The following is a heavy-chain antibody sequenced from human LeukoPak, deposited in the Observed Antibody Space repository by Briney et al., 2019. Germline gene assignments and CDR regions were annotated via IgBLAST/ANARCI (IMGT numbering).Heavy chain of an antibody. CDR1: LFTVSSNY. CDR3: ARSYGEGGTSDY. D-gene: IGHD3-16*01. J-gene: IGHJ4*02. V-gene: IGHV3-66*01. Sequence: GGSLRLSCVASLFTVSSNYISCVRQAPGRGLEYVSVLYSGGSTYYADSVQGRFAISRDNSKNTLHLQMNSLRAEDTAVYYCARSYGEGGTSDYWGQGTLVTVSS. CDR2: LYSGGST.